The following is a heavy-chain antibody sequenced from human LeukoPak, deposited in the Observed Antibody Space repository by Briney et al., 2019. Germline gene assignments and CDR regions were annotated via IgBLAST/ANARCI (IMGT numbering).Heavy chain of an antibody. Sequence: PSETLSLTCTVSGGSISSSSYYWGWTRQPPGKGLEWIGSIYYSGSTYYNPSLKSRVTISVDTSKNQFSLKLSSVTAADTAVYYCARQKYYDSSAFDYWGQGTLVTVSS. J-gene: IGHJ4*02. CDR1: GGSISSSSYY. CDR2: IYYSGST. D-gene: IGHD3-22*01. CDR3: ARQKYYDSSAFDY. V-gene: IGHV4-39*01.